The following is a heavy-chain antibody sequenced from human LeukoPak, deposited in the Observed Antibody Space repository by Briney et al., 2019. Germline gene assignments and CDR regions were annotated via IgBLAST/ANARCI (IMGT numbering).Heavy chain of an antibody. CDR2: IYYSGST. CDR3: ARLVGATPSYYYYYMDV. V-gene: IGHV4-59*01. Sequence: PSETLSLTCAVYGGSFSSYYWSWIRQPPGKGLEWIGYIYYSGSTNYNPSLKSRVTISVDTSKNQFSLKLSSVTAADTAVYYCARLVGATPSYYYYYMDVWGKGTTVTVSS. CDR1: GGSFSSYY. D-gene: IGHD1-26*01. J-gene: IGHJ6*03.